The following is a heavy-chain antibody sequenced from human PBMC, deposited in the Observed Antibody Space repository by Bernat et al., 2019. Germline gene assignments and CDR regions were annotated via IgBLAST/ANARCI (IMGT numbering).Heavy chain of an antibody. CDR3: AMTSRRGYYDSSGYYYFDY. V-gene: IGHV4-4*02. Sequence: QVQLQESGPGLVKPSGTLSLTCAVSGGSISSSNWWSWVRQPPGKGLEWIGEIYHSGSTNYNPSLKSRVTISVDKSKNQFSLKLSSVTAADTAVYYCAMTSRRGYYDSSGYYYFDYWGQGTLVTVSS. D-gene: IGHD3-22*01. J-gene: IGHJ4*02. CDR1: GGSISSSNW. CDR2: IYHSGST.